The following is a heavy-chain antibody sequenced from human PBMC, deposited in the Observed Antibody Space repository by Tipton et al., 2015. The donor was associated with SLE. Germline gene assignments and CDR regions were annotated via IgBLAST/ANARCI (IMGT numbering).Heavy chain of an antibody. CDR2: IYYNGST. Sequence: TLSLTCTVSGRSISSYYWNWIRQPPGKGLELIGYIYYNGSTNYNPSLKSRVTISEDRSKKQFSLNLRAVTPADSAVYYCARSMTYSFDSSGYPVIDYWGQGTLVTVSS. V-gene: IGHV4-59*07. CDR1: GRSISSYY. J-gene: IGHJ4*02. CDR3: ARSMTYSFDSSGYPVIDY. D-gene: IGHD3-22*01.